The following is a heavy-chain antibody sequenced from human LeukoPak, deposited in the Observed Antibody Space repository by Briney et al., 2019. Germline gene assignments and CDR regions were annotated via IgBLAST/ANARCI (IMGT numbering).Heavy chain of an antibody. CDR3: ARDPGFDY. Sequence: SETLSLTCTVSGGSISSYYWSWIRQPPGKGLGWIGYIYYSGSTNYNPSLKSRVTISVDTSKNQFSLKLSSVTAADTAVYYCARDPGFDYWGQGTLVTVSS. J-gene: IGHJ4*02. CDR2: IYYSGST. CDR1: GGSISSYY. V-gene: IGHV4-59*01.